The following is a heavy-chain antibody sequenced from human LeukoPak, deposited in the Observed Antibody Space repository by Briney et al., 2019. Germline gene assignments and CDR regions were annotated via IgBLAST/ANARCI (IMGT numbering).Heavy chain of an antibody. J-gene: IGHJ4*02. V-gene: IGHV3-21*01. CDR1: GFTFSTYN. CDR3: ARVRVGAYDFWSGYHDY. Sequence: GGSLRLSCAASGFTFSTYNMNWVRQAPGKGLEWVSSISYRSSYIYYADSVKGRFTISRDDAKNSLYLQMNSLRAEDTAVYYCARVRVGAYDFWSGYHDYWGQGTLVTVSS. CDR2: ISYRSSYI. D-gene: IGHD3-3*01.